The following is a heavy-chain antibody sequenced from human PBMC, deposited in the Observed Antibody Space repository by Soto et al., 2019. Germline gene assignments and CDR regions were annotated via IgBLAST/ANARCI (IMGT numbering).Heavy chain of an antibody. CDR2: VYNSRST. V-gene: IGHV4-61*01. CDR3: AGGLVVTYYFDY. D-gene: IGHD3-22*01. J-gene: IGHJ4*02. Sequence: SETLSLTCTVSGGSVSSGNFFWSWIRQPPGKGLEWVGYVYNSRSTKYNPSLKSRVTISVDTSKNQFSLKMSSVTAADAAVYYSAGGLVVTYYFDYWGQGPLGTVSS. CDR1: GGSVSSGNFF.